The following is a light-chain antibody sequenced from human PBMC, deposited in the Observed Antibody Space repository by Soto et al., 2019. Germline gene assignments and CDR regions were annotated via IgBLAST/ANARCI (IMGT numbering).Light chain of an antibody. CDR1: SSDVGGYNY. J-gene: IGLJ3*02. V-gene: IGLV2-14*03. CDR3: TSFTISSTWV. CDR2: EVS. Sequence: QSALTQPASVSGSPGQSITISCTGTSSDVGGYNYVSWFQQHPGKAPKLKIYEVSNRPSGVSNRFSGSKSGYTASLTISELQAEDEADYYCTSFTISSTWVFGGGTQLTVL.